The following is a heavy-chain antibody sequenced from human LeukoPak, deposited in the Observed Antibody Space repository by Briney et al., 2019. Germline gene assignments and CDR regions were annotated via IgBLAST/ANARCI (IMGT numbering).Heavy chain of an antibody. Sequence: PGGSLRLSCAASGITFSSHAMSWVRQAPGKGVEWVSLISGSGGHTYYGDSVKGRFTISRDNSTNRLYLQMNSLRPEDTAVYYCAKGGAATMRDGYNYYYYYMEVWGRGTTVTVSS. CDR1: GITFSSHA. CDR3: AKGGAATMRDGYNYYYYYMEV. V-gene: IGHV3-23*01. D-gene: IGHD5-24*01. CDR2: ISGSGGHT. J-gene: IGHJ6*03.